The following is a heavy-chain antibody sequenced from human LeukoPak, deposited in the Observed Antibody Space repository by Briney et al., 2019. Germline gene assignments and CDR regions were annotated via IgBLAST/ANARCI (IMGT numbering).Heavy chain of an antibody. D-gene: IGHD1-26*01. CDR2: ISAYNGNT. CDR1: GYTFTSYG. J-gene: IGHJ3*02. Sequence: ASVKVSCKASGYTFTSYGISWVRQAPGQGFEWMGWISAYNGNTNYAQKLQGRVTMTTDTSTSTAYMELRSLRSDDTAVYYCARVVSGSYYGDAFDIWGQGTMVTVSS. CDR3: ARVVSGSYYGDAFDI. V-gene: IGHV1-18*01.